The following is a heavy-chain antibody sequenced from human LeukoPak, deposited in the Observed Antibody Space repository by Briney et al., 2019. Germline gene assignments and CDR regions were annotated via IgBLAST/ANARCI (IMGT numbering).Heavy chain of an antibody. D-gene: IGHD5-18*01. CDR1: GFTFSSYS. Sequence: TGGSLRLSCAASGFTFSSYSMNWVRQAPGKGLEWVSSTSSSSSYIYYADSVKGRFTISRDNAKNSLYLQMNSLRAEDTAVYYCARDDYSYGQPYHFDYWGQGTLVTVSS. CDR2: TSSSSSYI. CDR3: ARDDYSYGQPYHFDY. V-gene: IGHV3-21*01. J-gene: IGHJ4*02.